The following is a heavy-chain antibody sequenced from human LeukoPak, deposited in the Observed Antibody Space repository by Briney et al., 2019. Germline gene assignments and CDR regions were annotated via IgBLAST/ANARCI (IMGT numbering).Heavy chain of an antibody. CDR3: AKDRRLGIVVVVATFGMDV. CDR1: GFTFRNYA. J-gene: IGHJ6*02. CDR2: ISGSGGST. V-gene: IGHV3-23*01. Sequence: PGGSLRLSCAASGFTFRNYAMSWVRQAPGKGLEWVSAISGSGGSTYYADSVKGRFTISRDNSKNTLYLQMNSLRAEDTAVYYCAKDRRLGIVVVVATFGMDVWGQGTTVTVSS. D-gene: IGHD2-15*01.